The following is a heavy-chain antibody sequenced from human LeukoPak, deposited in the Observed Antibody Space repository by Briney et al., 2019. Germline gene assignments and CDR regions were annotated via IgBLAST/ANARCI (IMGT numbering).Heavy chain of an antibody. D-gene: IGHD4/OR15-4a*01. CDR2: TRNRVNSYTT. CDR1: GFPFSDHY. CDR3: ARSMYGEGRRIIDFDY. J-gene: IGHJ4*02. V-gene: IGHV3-72*01. Sequence: QPGGSLRLSCAASGFPFSDHYIDWVRQAPGKGLEWVARTRNRVNSYTTAYAASVTGRFTVSRDDSSNSVYLQMNSLKIEDTAVYYCARSMYGEGRRIIDFDYWGQGSLLTVSS.